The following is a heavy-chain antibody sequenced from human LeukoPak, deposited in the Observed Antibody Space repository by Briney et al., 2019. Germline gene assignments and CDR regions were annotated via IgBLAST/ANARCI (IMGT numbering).Heavy chain of an antibody. D-gene: IGHD3-3*01. J-gene: IGHJ5*02. CDR2: MNPNSGNT. V-gene: IGHV1-8*03. CDR1: GYTFTSYD. CDR3: ARGLYDFWRGLGRWFDP. Sequence: ASVKVSCKASGYTFTSYDINWVRQATGQGLEWMGWMNPNSGNTGYAQKFQGRVTITRNTSISTAYMELSSLRSEDTAVYYCARGLYDFWRGLGRWFDPWGQGTLVTVSS.